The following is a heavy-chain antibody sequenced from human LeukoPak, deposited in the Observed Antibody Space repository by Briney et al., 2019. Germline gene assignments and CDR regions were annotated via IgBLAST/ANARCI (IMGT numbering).Heavy chain of an antibody. CDR1: GGSISSGGYY. J-gene: IGHJ4*02. V-gene: IGHV4-31*03. CDR2: IYYSGST. D-gene: IGHD3-10*01. CDR3: ARGGEFGELHG. Sequence: PSQTLSLTCTVPGGSISSGGYYWSWIRQHPGKGLEWIGYIYYSGSTYYNPSLKSRVTISVDTSKNQFSLKLSSVTAADTAVYYCARGGEFGELHGWGQGTLVTVSS.